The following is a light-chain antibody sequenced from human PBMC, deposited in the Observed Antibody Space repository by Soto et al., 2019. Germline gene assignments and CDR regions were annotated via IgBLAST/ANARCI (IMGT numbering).Light chain of an antibody. V-gene: IGKV3-11*01. CDR1: QSVSSY. CDR2: DES. J-gene: IGKJ5*01. Sequence: EIVLTQSPATLSLSPGDSATLSCRASQSVSSYLAWYQQKTGQAPRLLIYDESNRATGIPDRFSGSGSGTDLNLTISRLEPEDFAVYYCQXRSNWPITFGQGTRLEIK. CDR3: QXRSNWPIT.